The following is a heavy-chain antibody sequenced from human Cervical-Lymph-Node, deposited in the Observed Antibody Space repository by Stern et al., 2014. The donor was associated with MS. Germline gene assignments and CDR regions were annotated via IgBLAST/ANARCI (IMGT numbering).Heavy chain of an antibody. D-gene: IGHD2-8*02. V-gene: IGHV4-39*01. CDR3: AKHACTGAACPFDL. CDR2: VYYSGAT. CDR1: GDSISSYTHY. J-gene: IGHJ4*02. Sequence: VQLVESGPGLVKPSETLSLTCAVSGDSISSYTHYWAWIRQPPGKGLEWIGSVYYSGATYYTPSLKSPVTISVDTSKNHFSRGLNSVTAADTAVYYCAKHACTGAACPFDLWGQGTLVTVSS.